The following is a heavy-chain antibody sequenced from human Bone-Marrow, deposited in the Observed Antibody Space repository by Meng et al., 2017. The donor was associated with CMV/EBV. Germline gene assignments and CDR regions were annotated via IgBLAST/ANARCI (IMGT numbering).Heavy chain of an antibody. J-gene: IGHJ6*02. Sequence: ETLSLTCAASGFTFSSYSMNWVRQAPGKGLEWVSSISSSSSYIYYADSVKGRFTISRDNAKNSLYLQMNSLRAEDTAVYYCARDLKDIVVVPAAIIPPSDYYYGMDVWGQGTTVTVSS. CDR2: ISSSSSYI. D-gene: IGHD2-2*02. CDR1: GFTFSSYS. CDR3: ARDLKDIVVVPAAIIPPSDYYYGMDV. V-gene: IGHV3-21*01.